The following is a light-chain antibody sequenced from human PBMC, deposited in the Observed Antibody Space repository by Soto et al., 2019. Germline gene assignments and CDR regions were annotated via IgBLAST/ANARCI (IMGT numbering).Light chain of an antibody. J-gene: IGKJ1*01. CDR1: QSVSSG. CDR2: GAS. V-gene: IGKV3-15*01. CDR3: QQYNNWRT. Sequence: EIVMTQSPATLSVSPGERATLSCRASQSVSSGLAWYQQKPGQAPRLLIYGASTRATGIPARFSGSGSGTEFTLTISSLQSEDFAFYYCQQYNNWRTFGQGTKVDI.